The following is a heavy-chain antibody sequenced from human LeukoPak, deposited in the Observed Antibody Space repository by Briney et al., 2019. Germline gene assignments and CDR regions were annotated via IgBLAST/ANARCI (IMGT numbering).Heavy chain of an antibody. CDR2: ISYDGSNK. J-gene: IGHJ4*02. CDR3: ARALNTAMLYYFDY. CDR1: GFTFSSYA. Sequence: GRSLRLSCAASGFTFSSYAMHWVRQAPGKGLEWVAVISYDGSNKYYADSVKGRFTISRDNSKNTLYLQMNSLRAEDTAVYYCARALNTAMLYYFDYWGQGTLVTVSS. D-gene: IGHD5-18*01. V-gene: IGHV3-30-3*01.